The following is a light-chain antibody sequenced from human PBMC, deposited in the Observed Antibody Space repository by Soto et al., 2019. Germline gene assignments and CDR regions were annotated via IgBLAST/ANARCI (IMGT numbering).Light chain of an antibody. J-gene: IGLJ1*01. V-gene: IGLV2-14*01. CDR3: SSYTSSSTRV. CDR2: DVS. CDR1: SSDVGGYNY. Sequence: QSVLTQPASVSGSPGQSITISCTGTSSDVGGYNYVSWYQQHPGKAPKLMIYDVSNRPSGVSNRFSGSKSGNTASLNISGLQAEDEADYYCSSYTSSSTRVFGTGTKLTVL.